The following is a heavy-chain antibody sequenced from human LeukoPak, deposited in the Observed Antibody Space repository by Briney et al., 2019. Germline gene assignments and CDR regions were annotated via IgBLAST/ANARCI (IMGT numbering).Heavy chain of an antibody. CDR3: ARYGPHYYFDL. CDR1: GGSISIYY. Sequence: SETLSLTCTVSGGSISIYYWSWIRQPPGKGLEGVGYIYYSGSTNSNPSHKSRVTLSVDTSKNQFSLKLSSVTAADTAVYYCARYGPHYYFDLWGRGTLVTVSS. D-gene: IGHD3-10*01. V-gene: IGHV4-59*01. J-gene: IGHJ2*01. CDR2: IYYSGST.